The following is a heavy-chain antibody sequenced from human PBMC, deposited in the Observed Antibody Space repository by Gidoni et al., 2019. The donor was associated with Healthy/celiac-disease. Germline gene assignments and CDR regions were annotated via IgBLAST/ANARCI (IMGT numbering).Heavy chain of an antibody. Sequence: EVQLLESGGGLVQPGGSLRHSCAASGFTCSSYAMSWVRQAPGKGLELFSASSGSGGSTYYADSVKGRFTISRDNSKNTLYLQMNSLRAEDTAVYYCAKGVVNVDYWGQGTLVTVSS. CDR3: AKGVVNVDY. J-gene: IGHJ4*02. CDR1: GFTCSSYA. CDR2: SSGSGGST. V-gene: IGHV3-23*01. D-gene: IGHD3-22*01.